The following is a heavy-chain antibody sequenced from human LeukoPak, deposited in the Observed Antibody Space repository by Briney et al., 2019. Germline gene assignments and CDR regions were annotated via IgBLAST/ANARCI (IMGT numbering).Heavy chain of an antibody. CDR3: ARGLELTDSSGCYPRWFDP. J-gene: IGHJ5*02. D-gene: IGHD3-22*01. CDR1: GYTFTSYD. Sequence: ASVKVSCKASGYTFTSYDINWVRQATGQGLEWMGWMNPNSGNTGYAQKFQGRVTMTRNTSISTAYKELSSLRSEDTAVYYCARGLELTDSSGCYPRWFDPWGQGTLVTVSS. V-gene: IGHV1-8*01. CDR2: MNPNSGNT.